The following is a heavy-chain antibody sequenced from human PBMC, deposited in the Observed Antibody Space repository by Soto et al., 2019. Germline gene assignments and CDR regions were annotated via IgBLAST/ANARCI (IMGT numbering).Heavy chain of an antibody. V-gene: IGHV3-7*01. CDR3: ARDSGSGSGASVNHYLNY. J-gene: IGHJ4*01. CDR1: RFTFGSYR. CDR2: TKMAASEK. D-gene: IGHD3-10*01. Sequence: GGTLRRPCVPSRFTFGSYRMSWVRQAHGNGLECFATTKMAASEKKYVDSVKCRFTMSRDNSENSLYLHMDSLRPVYTDVHYFARDSGSGSGASVNHYLNYWRHGTLVIVCS.